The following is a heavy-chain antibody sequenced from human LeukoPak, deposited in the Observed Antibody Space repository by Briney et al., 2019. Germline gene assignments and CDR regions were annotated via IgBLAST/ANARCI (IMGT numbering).Heavy chain of an antibody. V-gene: IGHV4-4*07. CDR1: GGSISSYY. CDR2: IYTSGST. J-gene: IGHJ6*03. D-gene: IGHD2-2*01. CDR3: ARTIVVAGKDYYYMDV. Sequence: PSETLSLTCTVSGGSISSYYWSWIRQPAGKGLEWIGRIYTSGSTNYNPSLKSRVTMSVDTSKNQFSLKLSSVTAADTAAYYCARTIVVAGKDYYYMDVWGKGTTVTVSS.